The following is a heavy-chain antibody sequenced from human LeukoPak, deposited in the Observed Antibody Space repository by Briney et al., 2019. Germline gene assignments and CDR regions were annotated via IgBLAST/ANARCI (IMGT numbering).Heavy chain of an antibody. CDR1: RDTFTSSA. V-gene: IGHV1-69*17. J-gene: IGHJ4*02. CDR3: AGDLAAAGRGFDY. D-gene: IGHD6-13*01. Sequence: SVKVSCKASRDTFTSSAISWVRQAPGQGLEWMEGIIPTMGIPNNAQKFQGRVTITADKSSSTAYRELRSLRSEDTAVYIYAGDLAAAGRGFDYWGQGTLVTVSS. CDR2: IIPTMGIP.